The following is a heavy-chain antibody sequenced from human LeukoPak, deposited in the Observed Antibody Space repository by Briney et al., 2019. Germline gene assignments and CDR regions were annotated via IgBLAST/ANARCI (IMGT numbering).Heavy chain of an antibody. Sequence: SQSLSLTCAISGDSVSRNSGAWNWIRQSPSRGLEWLGRTYYRSKWYKEYAASVRSRITISPDTSKNQFSLQLNSVTPEDTAVYYCARVEYFGSGSYRFDPWGQGTLVTVSS. V-gene: IGHV6-1*01. D-gene: IGHD3-10*01. CDR1: GDSVSRNSGA. J-gene: IGHJ5*02. CDR3: ARVEYFGSGSYRFDP. CDR2: TYYRSKWYK.